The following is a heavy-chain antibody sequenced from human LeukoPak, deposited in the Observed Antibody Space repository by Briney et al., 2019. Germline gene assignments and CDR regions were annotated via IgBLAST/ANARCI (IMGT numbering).Heavy chain of an antibody. D-gene: IGHD2-15*01. Sequence: ASVTVSCKASGYTFSSYGISWVRQAPGRGLEWMGWISAYSGNTNYAQKLQGRVTTSADTSTSTAYMELRSLRSDDTAVYYCARAKLGYCSGGSCYYYYGMDVWGQGTTVTVSS. V-gene: IGHV1-18*01. CDR3: ARAKLGYCSGGSCYYYYGMDV. J-gene: IGHJ6*02. CDR2: ISAYSGNT. CDR1: GYTFSSYG.